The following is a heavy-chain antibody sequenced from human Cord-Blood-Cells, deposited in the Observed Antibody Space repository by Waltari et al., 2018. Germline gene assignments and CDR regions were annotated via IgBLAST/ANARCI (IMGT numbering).Heavy chain of an antibody. J-gene: IGHJ6*03. CDR2: IYYSGST. D-gene: IGHD3-10*01. Sequence: QVQLQESGPGLVKPSETLSLTCTVSGGSISSYYWSWIRQPPGQGWEWIGYIYYSGSTNDNPSLKSRVTISVDTSKNQFSLKLSSVTAADTAVYYCARVFAGSGSYYSYYYYYYMDVWGKGTTVTVSS. CDR3: ARVFAGSGSYYSYYYYYYMDV. CDR1: GGSISSYY. V-gene: IGHV4-59*01.